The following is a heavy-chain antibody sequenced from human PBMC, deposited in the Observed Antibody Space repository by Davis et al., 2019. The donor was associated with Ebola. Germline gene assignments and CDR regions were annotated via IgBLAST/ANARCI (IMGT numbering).Heavy chain of an antibody. V-gene: IGHV1-2*06. CDR3: ARDTRPRGPYGMDV. J-gene: IGHJ6*04. Sequence: ASVKVSCKASGYTFTGYYMHWVRQAPGQGLEWMGRINPNSGGTNYAQKFQGRVTMTRETSISTAYMELSRLRSDDTAVYYCARDTRPRGPYGMDVWGKGTTVTVSS. CDR2: INPNSGGT. CDR1: GYTFTGYY. D-gene: IGHD6-6*01.